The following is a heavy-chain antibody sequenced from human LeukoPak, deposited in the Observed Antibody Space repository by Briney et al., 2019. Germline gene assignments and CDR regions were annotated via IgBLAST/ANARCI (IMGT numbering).Heavy chain of an antibody. CDR3: ARDFYGSGSYFDY. CDR2: IIPIFGTA. Sequence: ASVKVSCKASGYTFTGYYMHWVRQAPGQGLEWMGGIIPIFGTANYAQKFQGRVTITADKSTSTAYMELSSLRSEDTAVYYCARDFYGSGSYFDYWGQGTLVTVSS. CDR1: GYTFTGYY. D-gene: IGHD3-10*01. V-gene: IGHV1-69*06. J-gene: IGHJ4*02.